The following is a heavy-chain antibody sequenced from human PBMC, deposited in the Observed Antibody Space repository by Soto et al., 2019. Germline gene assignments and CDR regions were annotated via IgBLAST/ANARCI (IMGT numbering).Heavy chain of an antibody. J-gene: IGHJ4*02. CDR3: ARTTQELPLDY. CDR1: GGTFSSYT. CDR2: IIPILGIA. V-gene: IGHV1-69*02. D-gene: IGHD1-26*01. Sequence: QVQLVQSGAEVKKPGSSVKVSCKASGGTFSSYTISWVRQAPGQGLEWMGRIIPILGIANYAQKFQGRVTITADKSTSTAYMELSSLRSVDTAVYYCARTTQELPLDYWGQGTLVTVSS.